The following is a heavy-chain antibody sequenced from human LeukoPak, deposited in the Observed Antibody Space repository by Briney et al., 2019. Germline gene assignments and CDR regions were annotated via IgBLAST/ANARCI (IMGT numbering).Heavy chain of an antibody. CDR1: GFTFSNDA. D-gene: IGHD3-16*01. CDR2: ISGSSSSP. J-gene: IGHJ6*03. V-gene: IGHV3-23*01. Sequence: GGSLRLSCEASGFTFSNDAMNWVRQAPGKGLEWVSAISGSSSSPYYADSVKGRFTVSRDNTKNTLYLQMSSLTVEDTAVNYCAKGRLWGRGGYHYYYMDVWGKGTAVTISS. CDR3: AKGRLWGRGGYHYYYMDV.